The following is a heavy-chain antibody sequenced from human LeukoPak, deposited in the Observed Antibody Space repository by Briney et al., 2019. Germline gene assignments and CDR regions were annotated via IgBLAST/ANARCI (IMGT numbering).Heavy chain of an antibody. J-gene: IGHJ3*02. CDR2: LRYDGSSK. D-gene: IGHD6-25*01. Sequence: PGGSLRLSCAASGFTFSGYSMNWVRQAPGKGLEWVSFLRYDGSSKFYTDSVQGRFTISRDNSKNTLYLQMNSLRVEDAAVYYCAKDSVYGGWVNAFDIWGQGTMVTVSS. CDR1: GFTFSGYS. CDR3: AKDSVYGGWVNAFDI. V-gene: IGHV3-30*02.